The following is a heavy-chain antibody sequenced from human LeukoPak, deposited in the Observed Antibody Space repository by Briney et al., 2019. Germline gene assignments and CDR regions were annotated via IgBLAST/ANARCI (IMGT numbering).Heavy chain of an antibody. D-gene: IGHD3-3*01. Sequence: SVKVSCKASGGTFSSYAISWVRQAPGQGLEWMGRIIPILAIANYAQKFQGRVTITADKSTSTAYMELSSLRSEDTAVYYCARDPPPLYDFWSGYSFLNFDYWGQRTLVTVSS. CDR3: ARDPPPLYDFWSGYSFLNFDY. CDR1: GGTFSSYA. CDR2: IIPILAIA. V-gene: IGHV1-69*04. J-gene: IGHJ4*02.